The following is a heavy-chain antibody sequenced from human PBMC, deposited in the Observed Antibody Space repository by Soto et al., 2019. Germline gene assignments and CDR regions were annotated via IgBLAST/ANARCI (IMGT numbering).Heavy chain of an antibody. J-gene: IGHJ4*01. Sequence: GGSLRLSCAASGFTFSSYAMSWVRQAPGKGLEWVSAISGSGGSTYYADSVKGRFTISRDNSRNTLYLQMSSLRAEDTAVYYCAKRRYCPSTTCFDYWGQGTLLTVSS. V-gene: IGHV3-23*01. CDR3: AKRRYCPSTTCFDY. D-gene: IGHD2-2*01. CDR2: ISGSGGST. CDR1: GFTFSSYA.